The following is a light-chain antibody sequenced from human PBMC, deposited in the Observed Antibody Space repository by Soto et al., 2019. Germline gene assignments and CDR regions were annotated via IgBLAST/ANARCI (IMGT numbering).Light chain of an antibody. CDR3: HHYET. CDR2: GAS. J-gene: IGKJ1*01. CDR1: QSVSRSY. Sequence: PGTLSLSPGDRATLSCRASQSVSRSYLGWYQQKPGQAPRLLMYGASIRAAGVPDRFSGSGSGTEFTLTITRMETEDFTVYYCHHYETFGQGTTVDIK. V-gene: IGKV3-20*01.